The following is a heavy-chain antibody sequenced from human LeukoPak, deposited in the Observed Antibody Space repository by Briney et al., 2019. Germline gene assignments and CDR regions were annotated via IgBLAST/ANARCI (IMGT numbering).Heavy chain of an antibody. V-gene: IGHV3-23*01. J-gene: IGHJ6*02. Sequence: GGSLRLSCAASGFTFSDYYMSWIRQAPGKGLEWVSSISSSGGTSYYADSVKGRFTVSRDNSKNTLYLQTNSQRVEDTAIYFCSKGDDMDVWGQGTTVTVSS. CDR1: GFTFSDYY. CDR2: ISSSGGTS. CDR3: SKGDDMDV.